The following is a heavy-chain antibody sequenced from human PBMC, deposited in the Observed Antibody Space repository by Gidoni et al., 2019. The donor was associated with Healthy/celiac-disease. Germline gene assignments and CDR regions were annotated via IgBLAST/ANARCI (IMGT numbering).Heavy chain of an antibody. CDR3: AREWELTAFDI. CDR2: ISYDGSNK. J-gene: IGHJ3*02. CDR1: GFTFSSYA. V-gene: IGHV3-30-3*01. Sequence: QVQLVESGGGVVQPGRSLRLSCSASGFTFSSYAMHWVRQAPGKGLEWVAVISYDGSNKYYADSVKGRFTISRDNSKNTLYLQMNSLRAEDTAVYYCAREWELTAFDIWGQGTMVTVSS. D-gene: IGHD1-26*01.